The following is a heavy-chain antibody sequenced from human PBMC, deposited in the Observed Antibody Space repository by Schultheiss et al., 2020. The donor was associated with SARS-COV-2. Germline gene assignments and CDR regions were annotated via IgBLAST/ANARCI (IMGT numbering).Heavy chain of an antibody. CDR1: GYTFTSYG. Sequence: SVKVSCKASGYTFTSYGISWVRQAPGQGLEWMGGIIPIFGTANYAQKFQGRVTITADESTSTAYMELSSLRSEDTAVYYCARAGPRARAGRRDLWSFYFDYWGQGTLVTVSS. J-gene: IGHJ4*02. D-gene: IGHD3-16*01. V-gene: IGHV1-69*13. CDR3: ARAGPRARAGRRDLWSFYFDY. CDR2: IIPIFGTA.